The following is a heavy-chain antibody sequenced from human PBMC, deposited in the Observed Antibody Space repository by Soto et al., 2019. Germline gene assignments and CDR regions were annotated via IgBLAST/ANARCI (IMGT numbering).Heavy chain of an antibody. CDR2: IDPSDSQT. J-gene: IGHJ4*02. CDR1: GYSFAGYW. D-gene: IGHD3-22*01. CDR3: ARQIYDSDTGPNFQYYFDS. V-gene: IGHV5-10-1*01. Sequence: GESLKISCKGSGYSFAGYWITWVRQKPGKGLEWMGRIDPSDSQTYYSPSFRGHVTISVTKSITTVFLQWSILRASDTAMYYCARQIYDSDTGPNFQYYFDSWGQGTPVTVSS.